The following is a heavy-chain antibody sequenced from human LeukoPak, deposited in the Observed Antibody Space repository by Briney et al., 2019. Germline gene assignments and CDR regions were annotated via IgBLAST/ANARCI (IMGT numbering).Heavy chain of an antibody. J-gene: IGHJ4*02. CDR3: ARAGYGVGDTAHHCFDY. CDR2: IYYSGST. Sequence: SETLSLTCTVSGVSISSFYWSWIRQPPGKGLECIGYIYYSGSTNYNPSLKSRVTMSVDTSKNQFSLKLSSVTAADTAVYYCARAGYGVGDTAHHCFDYWGQGTLVTVSS. D-gene: IGHD1-26*01. CDR1: GVSISSFY. V-gene: IGHV4-59*01.